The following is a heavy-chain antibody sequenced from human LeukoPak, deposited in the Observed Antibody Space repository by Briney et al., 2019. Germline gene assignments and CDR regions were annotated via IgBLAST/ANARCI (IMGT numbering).Heavy chain of an antibody. CDR3: VRTLTDYYYYYMDV. Sequence: PSQTLCLTRAVSGGSLSIYYWSCIREPPGKALEWCGYIYYSGSTNYNPALKSRVTTSIDTSKNQFSLKLSSVTAADTAAYYCVRTLTDYYYYYMDVWGQGTPVTVSS. J-gene: IGHJ6*03. V-gene: IGHV4-59*01. CDR1: GGSLSIYY. D-gene: IGHD1-14*01. CDR2: IYYSGST.